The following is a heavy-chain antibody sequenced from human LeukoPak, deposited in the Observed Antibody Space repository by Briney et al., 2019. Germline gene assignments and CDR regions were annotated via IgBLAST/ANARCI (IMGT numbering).Heavy chain of an antibody. CDR2: ISGSGGST. V-gene: IGHV3-23*01. J-gene: IGHJ5*02. CDR1: GFTFSTYA. CDR3: AKDVAYSGSYYSWFDP. Sequence: GGSLRLSCAASGFTFSTYAMSWVRQAPGKGLEGVSAISGSGGSTYYADSVKGRFTISRDKSKNTLYLQMNSLRAEDTAVYYCAKDVAYSGSYYSWFDPWGQGTLVTVSS. D-gene: IGHD1-26*01.